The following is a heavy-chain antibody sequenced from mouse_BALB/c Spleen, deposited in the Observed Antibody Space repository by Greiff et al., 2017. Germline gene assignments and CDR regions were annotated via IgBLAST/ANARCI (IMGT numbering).Heavy chain of an antibody. CDR3: ARLDYDYDEAY. CDR2: ISYSGST. V-gene: IGHV3-2*02. J-gene: IGHJ3*01. Sequence: EVQLKESGPGLVKPSQSLSLTCTVTGYSITSDYAWNWIRQFPGNKLEWMGYISYSGSTSYNPSLKSRISITRDTSKNQFFLQLNSVTTEDTATYYCARLDYDYDEAYWGQGTLVTVSA. D-gene: IGHD2-4*01. CDR1: GYSITSDYA.